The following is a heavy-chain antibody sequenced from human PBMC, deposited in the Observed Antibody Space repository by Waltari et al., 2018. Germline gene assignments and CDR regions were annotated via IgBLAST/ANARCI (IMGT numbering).Heavy chain of an antibody. CDR2: ISGSGGRT. CDR3: AKGYDYGSGSPENYFDY. Sequence: EVQLLESGGGLVQPGGSLRLSCAASRFTFRSYAMSWVRQAPGKGLEWVSSISGSGGRTYYADSVKGRFTISRDNSKNTLYLQMNSLRAEDTAVYYCAKGYDYGSGSPENYFDYWGQGTLVTVSS. D-gene: IGHD3-10*01. V-gene: IGHV3-23*01. J-gene: IGHJ4*02. CDR1: RFTFRSYA.